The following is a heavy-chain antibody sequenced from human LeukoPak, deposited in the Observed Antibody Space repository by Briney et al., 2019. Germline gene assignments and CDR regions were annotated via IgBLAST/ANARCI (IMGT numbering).Heavy chain of an antibody. V-gene: IGHV1-18*01. CDR1: GYRFIKSG. CDR3: AREGGIAAGWETD. D-gene: IGHD6-13*01. Sequence: ASDKVSCKVSGYRFIKSGISWVRPAPGPGLEGMGWISVNGGYTNFAQSHRDRVTLTTDTSTSTAYLELTDLRSDDTAVYYCAREGGIAAGWETDRGQGTLVTVYS. CDR2: ISVNGGYT. J-gene: IGHJ4*02.